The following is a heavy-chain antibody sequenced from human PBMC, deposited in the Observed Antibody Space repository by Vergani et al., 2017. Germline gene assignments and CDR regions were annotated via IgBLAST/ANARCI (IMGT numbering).Heavy chain of an antibody. CDR1: GFSLSNARMG. D-gene: IGHD6-13*01. CDR2: IFSNDEK. Sequence: QVTFKESGPVLVKPTETLTLTCTVSGFSLSNARMGMSWIRQPPGKALEWLAHIFSNDEKSYSTSLKSRLTISKDTSKSQVVLTMTNMDPVDTATDYCARIGLSSSWYENDYWGQGTLVTVSS. J-gene: IGHJ4*02. CDR3: ARIGLSSSWYENDY. V-gene: IGHV2-26*01.